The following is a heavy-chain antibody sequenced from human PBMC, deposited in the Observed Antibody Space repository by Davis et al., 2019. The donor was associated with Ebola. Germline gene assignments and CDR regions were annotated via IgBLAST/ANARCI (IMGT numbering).Heavy chain of an antibody. Sequence: GGSLRLSCTASAFSVKDVWMGWVRQAPGKGLEWVARIKSRRDGGTTDHAAPVRGRFSISRDESRNTVYLQMNSLRIEDTAVYFCPTDRGIAIRPLFDSWGQGTLVTVSS. CDR2: IKSRRDGGTT. CDR1: AFSVKDVW. D-gene: IGHD6-13*01. V-gene: IGHV3-15*01. CDR3: PTDRGIAIRPLFDS. J-gene: IGHJ4*02.